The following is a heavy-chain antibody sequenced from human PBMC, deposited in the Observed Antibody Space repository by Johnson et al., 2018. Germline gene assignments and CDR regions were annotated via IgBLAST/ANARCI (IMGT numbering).Heavy chain of an antibody. D-gene: IGHD6-19*01. J-gene: IGHJ6*03. CDR2: LNPNSVNT. CDR1: GYTFTSYD. Sequence: QVQLVQSGAEVKKPGASXKVSCKASGYTFTSYDINWVRQATGQGLEWMGWLNPNSVNTGYAQKFPGRGTITADKSPSTAYMGLSSLSSEDTAVYYCARAVAGPRPTGEYYMDVWGKGTTVTVSS. CDR3: ARAVAGPRPTGEYYMDV. V-gene: IGHV1-8*01.